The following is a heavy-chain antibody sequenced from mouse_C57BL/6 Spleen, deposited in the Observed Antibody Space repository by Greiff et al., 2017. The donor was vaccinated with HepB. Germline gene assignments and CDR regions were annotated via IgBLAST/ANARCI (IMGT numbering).Heavy chain of an antibody. Sequence: QVQLKESGAELVKPGASVKISCKASGYAFSSYWMNWVKQRPGKGLEWIGQIYPGDGDTNYNGKFKGQATLTADKSYSTAYMQLSSLTSEDSAVYFCARGDYDKDCFDYWGQGTTLTVSS. D-gene: IGHD2-4*01. CDR3: ARGDYDKDCFDY. V-gene: IGHV1-80*01. CDR1: GYAFSSYW. CDR2: IYPGDGDT. J-gene: IGHJ2*01.